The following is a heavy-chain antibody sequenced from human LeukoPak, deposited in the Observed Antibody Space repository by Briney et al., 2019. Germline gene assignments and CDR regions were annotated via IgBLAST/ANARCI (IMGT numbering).Heavy chain of an antibody. Sequence: SETLSLTCTVSGGSISSYYWSWIRQPPGKGLEWIGSIYYSGSTYYNPSLKSRVTISVDTSKNQFSLKLSSVTAADTAVYYCASTTTTVVTRGIWGQGTLVTVSS. J-gene: IGHJ4*02. CDR3: ASTTTTVVTRGI. D-gene: IGHD4-23*01. V-gene: IGHV4-59*05. CDR1: GGSISSYY. CDR2: IYYSGST.